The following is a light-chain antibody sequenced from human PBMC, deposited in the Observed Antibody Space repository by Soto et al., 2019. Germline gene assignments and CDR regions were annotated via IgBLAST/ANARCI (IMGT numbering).Light chain of an antibody. J-gene: IGKJ5*01. CDR2: VAF. CDR1: QSIALS. Sequence: IQMTQSPSSLSASVGDTVTVSCRASQSIALSVNWYQQKPGKAPKLLIYVAFTLESGVPSRFSGSGSGTEFTLTIRSLQPEDFATYYCQQSFRSPITFGQGTRLEI. V-gene: IGKV1-39*01. CDR3: QQSFRSPIT.